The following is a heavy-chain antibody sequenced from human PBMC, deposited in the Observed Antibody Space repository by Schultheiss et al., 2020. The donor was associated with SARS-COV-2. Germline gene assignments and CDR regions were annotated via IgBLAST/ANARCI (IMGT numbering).Heavy chain of an antibody. CDR2: IYYSGST. Sequence: GSLSLTCTVSGGSISSYYWSWIRQPPGKGLEWIGYIYYSGSTNYNPSLKSRVTMSVDTSKNQLSLKLSAVTAADTAVYYCASSYCSSTSCSRFDPWGQGTLVTVSS. CDR1: GGSISSYY. CDR3: ASSYCSSTSCSRFDP. D-gene: IGHD2-2*01. J-gene: IGHJ5*02. V-gene: IGHV4-59*12.